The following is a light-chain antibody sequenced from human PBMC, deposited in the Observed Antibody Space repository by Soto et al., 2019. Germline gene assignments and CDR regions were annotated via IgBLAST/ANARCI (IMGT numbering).Light chain of an antibody. V-gene: IGLV2-8*01. Sequence: QSALTQPPSASGSPGQSVTISCTVTSSDVGGYKYVSWYQQHPGKAPKLMIFEVNKRPSGVSDRFSGSKSGNTASLTASGHQAEDEDAYYCSSSAGSNTLGVFGTGTKLTVL. J-gene: IGLJ1*01. CDR1: SSDVGGYKY. CDR3: SSSAGSNTLGV. CDR2: EVN.